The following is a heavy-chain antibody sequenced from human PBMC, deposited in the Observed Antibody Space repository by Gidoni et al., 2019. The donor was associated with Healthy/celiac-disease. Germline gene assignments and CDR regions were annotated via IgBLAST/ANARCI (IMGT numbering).Heavy chain of an antibody. V-gene: IGHV4-39*01. D-gene: IGHD3-10*01. Sequence: KPSETLSLTCTVSGGSISSSSYYWGWIRQPPGKGLEWIGSIYYSGSTYYNPSLKSRVTISVDTSKNQFSLKLSSVTAADTAVYYCARHLRFKTIYGSGSYMYYFDYWGQGTLVTVSS. CDR2: IYYSGST. CDR1: GGSISSSSYY. CDR3: ARHLRFKTIYGSGSYMYYFDY. J-gene: IGHJ4*02.